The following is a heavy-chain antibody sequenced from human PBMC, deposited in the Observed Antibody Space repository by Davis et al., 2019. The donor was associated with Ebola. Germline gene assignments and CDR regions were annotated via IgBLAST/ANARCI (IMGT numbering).Heavy chain of an antibody. J-gene: IGHJ4*02. Sequence: SVKVSCKASGGTFSSYAISWVRQAPGQGLEWMGRIIPILGIANYAQKFQGRVTMTRNTSISTAYMELSSLRSEDTAVYYCARGTRSFDYWGQGTLVTVSS. V-gene: IGHV1-69*04. CDR2: IIPILGIA. CDR3: ARGTRSFDY. D-gene: IGHD4-17*01. CDR1: GGTFSSYA.